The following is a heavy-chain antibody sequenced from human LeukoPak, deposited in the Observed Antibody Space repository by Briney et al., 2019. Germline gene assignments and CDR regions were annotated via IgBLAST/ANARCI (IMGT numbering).Heavy chain of an antibody. CDR3: ARGGPAMEWLLGEAFDI. CDR2: INPNSGGT. Sequence: ASVKVSCKASGYTFTVYYVHWVRQAPGQGLEWMGWINPNSGGTNYAQKFQGRVTMTRDTSISTAYMELSRLRSDDTAVYYCARGGPAMEWLLGEAFDIWGQGKMVTVSS. D-gene: IGHD3-3*01. CDR1: GYTFTVYY. V-gene: IGHV1-2*02. J-gene: IGHJ3*02.